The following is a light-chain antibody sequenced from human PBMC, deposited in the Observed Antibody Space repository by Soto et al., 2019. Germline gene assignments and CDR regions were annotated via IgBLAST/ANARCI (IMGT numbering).Light chain of an antibody. CDR3: QQDGSSPWT. Sequence: EIVLTQSPGTLSLSPGERATLSCRASQSVSSSYLAWYQQKPGQAPRPLIYGASSRAIGIPDRFSGSGSGTDFTLTISRLEPEDLAVHYCQQDGSSPWTFGQGTKVEIK. CDR2: GAS. V-gene: IGKV3-20*01. CDR1: QSVSSSY. J-gene: IGKJ1*01.